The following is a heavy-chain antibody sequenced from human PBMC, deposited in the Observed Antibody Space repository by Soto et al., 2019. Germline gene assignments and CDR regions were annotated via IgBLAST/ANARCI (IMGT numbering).Heavy chain of an antibody. D-gene: IGHD3-3*01. V-gene: IGHV1-69*13. Sequence: GASVKVSCKASGGTFSSYAISWVRQAPGQGLEWMGGIIPIFGTANYAQKFQGRVTITADESTSTDYMELSSLRSEDTAVYYCASLRSGYPSFWFDPWGQGTLVTVYS. CDR1: GGTFSSYA. J-gene: IGHJ5*02. CDR2: IIPIFGTA. CDR3: ASLRSGYPSFWFDP.